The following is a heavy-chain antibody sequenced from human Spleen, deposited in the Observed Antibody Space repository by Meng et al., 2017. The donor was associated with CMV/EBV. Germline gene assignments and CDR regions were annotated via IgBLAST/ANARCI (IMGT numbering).Heavy chain of an antibody. Sequence: ASVKVSCKASGGTFSSYAISWVRQAPGQGLEWMGWINPNSGGTNYAQKFQGRVTMTRDTSISTAYMELSRLRSDDTAVYYCASDQSGYYHFDIWGQGTMVTVSS. CDR2: INPNSGGT. CDR1: GGTFSSYA. CDR3: ASDQSGYYHFDI. J-gene: IGHJ3*02. V-gene: IGHV1-2*02. D-gene: IGHD3-22*01.